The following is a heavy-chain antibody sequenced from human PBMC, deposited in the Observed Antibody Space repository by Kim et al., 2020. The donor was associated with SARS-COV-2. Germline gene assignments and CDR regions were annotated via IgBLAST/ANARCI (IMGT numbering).Heavy chain of an antibody. J-gene: IGHJ4*02. CDR1: GYTFTSYA. CDR2: INTNTGNP. D-gene: IGHD6-13*01. Sequence: ASVKVSCKASGYTFTSYAMNWVRQAPGQGLEWMGWINTNTGNPTYAQGFTGRFVFSLDTSVSTAYLQISSLKAEDTAVYYCARGRMNKQLIYLGISYWGQGTLVTVSS. V-gene: IGHV7-4-1*02. CDR3: ARGRMNKQLIYLGISY.